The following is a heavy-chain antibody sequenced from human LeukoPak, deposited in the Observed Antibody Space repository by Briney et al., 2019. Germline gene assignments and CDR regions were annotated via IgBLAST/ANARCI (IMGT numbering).Heavy chain of an antibody. Sequence: ASVTVSYRASGYVLTDYYIQWVRQAPAQGREWMGWLNPYSCGKHYAQKFRDGVTMTRHTSISTVYVDLSRLTSEDTAVYYWARSEIYCNNGFCYREPCDYWGQGTRVTVSS. CDR3: ARSEIYCNNGFCYREPCDY. CDR2: LNPYSCGK. J-gene: IGHJ4*02. D-gene: IGHD2-8*01. CDR1: GYVLTDYY. V-gene: IGHV1-2*02.